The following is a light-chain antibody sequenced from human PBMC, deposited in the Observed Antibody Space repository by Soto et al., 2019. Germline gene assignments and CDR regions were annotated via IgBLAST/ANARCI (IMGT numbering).Light chain of an antibody. V-gene: IGKV1-39*01. Sequence: DIQMTQSPSSLSASVGDRVTITCRASESIARHLNWYQQKPGKAPKLLIYAASSLQNGVPSRFRGGGSGTDFTLTISNLQHEDFATYYCQQTYSTLSITFGQGTRQEIK. CDR1: ESIARH. J-gene: IGKJ5*01. CDR2: AAS. CDR3: QQTYSTLSIT.